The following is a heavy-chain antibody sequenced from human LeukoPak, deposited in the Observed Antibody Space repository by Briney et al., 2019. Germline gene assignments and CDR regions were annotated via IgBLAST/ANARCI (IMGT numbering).Heavy chain of an antibody. V-gene: IGHV1-18*01. J-gene: IGHJ4*02. Sequence: ASVKVSCKASGYTFTSYGISWVRQAPGQGLEWMGWIGAYNGNTNYAQKLQGRVTMTTDASTSTAYMELRSLRSDDTAVYYCAREVRRITMIVVVILDYWGQGTLVTVSS. CDR2: IGAYNGNT. CDR3: AREVRRITMIVVVILDY. CDR1: GYTFTSYG. D-gene: IGHD3-22*01.